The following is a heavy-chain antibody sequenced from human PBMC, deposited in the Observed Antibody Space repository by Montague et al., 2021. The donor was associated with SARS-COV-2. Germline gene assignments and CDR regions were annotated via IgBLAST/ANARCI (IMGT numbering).Heavy chain of an antibody. D-gene: IGHD3-10*01. Sequence: SETLSLTCTVSGGSVSSSSYYWGWIRQPPGKGLEWIGSIYYTGSTYYNPSPKSRATISVDTSKNKFSLKLSAVTAADTAVYYCARHITVSGNAFDIWGQGTMVTVSS. J-gene: IGHJ3*02. CDR2: IYYTGST. CDR1: GGSVSSSSYY. CDR3: ARHITVSGNAFDI. V-gene: IGHV4-39*01.